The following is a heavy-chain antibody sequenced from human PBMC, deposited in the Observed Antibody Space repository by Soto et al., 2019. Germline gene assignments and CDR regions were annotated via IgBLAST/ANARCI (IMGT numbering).Heavy chain of an antibody. CDR2: IYYSGST. V-gene: IGHV4-30-4*01. D-gene: IGHD2-15*01. Sequence: SETLSLTCTVSGGSISSGDYYWSWIRQPPGKGLEWIGYIYYSGSTYYNPSLKSRVTISVDTSKNQSSLKLSSVTAADTAVYYCARVRLPGYCSGGSCYSAAFDIWGQGTMVTVS. J-gene: IGHJ3*02. CDR3: ARVRLPGYCSGGSCYSAAFDI. CDR1: GGSISSGDYY.